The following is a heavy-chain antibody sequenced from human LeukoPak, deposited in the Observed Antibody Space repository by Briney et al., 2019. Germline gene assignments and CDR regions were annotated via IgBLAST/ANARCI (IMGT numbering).Heavy chain of an antibody. V-gene: IGHV4-4*07. CDR3: AREEWELGRSVDAFDI. Sequence: SETLSLTCTVSGGSISSYYWSWIRQPAGKGLEWIGRIYTSGSTNYNPSLKSRVTMSVDTSKNQFSLKLSSVTAADTAVYYCAREEWELGRSVDAFDIWGQGTMVTVSS. J-gene: IGHJ3*02. CDR2: IYTSGST. D-gene: IGHD1-26*01. CDR1: GGSISSYY.